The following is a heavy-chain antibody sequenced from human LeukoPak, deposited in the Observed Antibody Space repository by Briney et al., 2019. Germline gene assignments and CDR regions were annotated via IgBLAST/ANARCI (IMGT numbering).Heavy chain of an antibody. D-gene: IGHD3-9*01. CDR2: IYYSGST. CDR3: ARRPRYGPYYFDY. CDR1: GGSISSSSYY. V-gene: IGHV4-39*01. Sequence: SETLSPTCTVSGGSISSSSYYWGWIRQPPGKGLEWIGSIYYSGSTYYNPSLKSRVTISVDTSKNQFSLKLSSVTAADTAVYYCARRPRYGPYYFDYWGQGTLVTVSS. J-gene: IGHJ4*02.